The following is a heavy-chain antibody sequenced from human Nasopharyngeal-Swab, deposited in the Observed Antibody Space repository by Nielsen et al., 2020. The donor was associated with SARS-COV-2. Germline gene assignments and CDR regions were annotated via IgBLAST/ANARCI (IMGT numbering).Heavy chain of an antibody. Sequence: GESLKISGAASGFTFSDYYMSWIRQAPGKGLEWVSYISSSSSYTNYADSVKGRFTISRDNAKNSLYLQMNSLRAEDTAVYYCARGTATGWFDPWGQGTLVTVSS. CDR1: GFTFSDYY. CDR3: ARGTATGWFDP. J-gene: IGHJ5*02. V-gene: IGHV3-11*05. CDR2: ISSSSSYT. D-gene: IGHD4-17*01.